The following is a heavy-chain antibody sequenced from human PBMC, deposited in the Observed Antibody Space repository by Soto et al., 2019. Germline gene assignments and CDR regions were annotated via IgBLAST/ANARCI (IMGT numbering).Heavy chain of an antibody. Sequence: GASVKVSCKASGYTFSHYGIHWGRPAPGQKLEWMGWINAGNGNTKYSGKFQGRVTMTRGTSASTAYMELSSLRSEDTAVYFCARSGYSSGWYRWYFDFWGRGTLVTVSS. D-gene: IGHD6-19*01. CDR3: ARSGYSSGWYRWYFDF. CDR1: GYTFSHYG. V-gene: IGHV1-3*01. CDR2: INAGNGNT. J-gene: IGHJ2*01.